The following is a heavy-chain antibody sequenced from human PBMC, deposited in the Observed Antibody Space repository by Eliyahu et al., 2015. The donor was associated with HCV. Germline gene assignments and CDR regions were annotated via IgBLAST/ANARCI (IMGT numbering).Heavy chain of an antibody. CDR3: ARDDFRGAWGDF. CDR2: VNPNTGHP. CDR1: GFTFLNYA. D-gene: IGHD3-16*01. V-gene: IGHV7-4-1*02. J-gene: IGHJ4*02. Sequence: QVQLVQSGSELKKPGASVTISCKTSGFTFLNYAINWVRQAPGQGVEWVGWVNPNTGHPTYGGGFSGRFVLSLDTSVSTAYLHINSLESEDTAVYYCARDDFRGAWGDFWGLGTLVTVSS.